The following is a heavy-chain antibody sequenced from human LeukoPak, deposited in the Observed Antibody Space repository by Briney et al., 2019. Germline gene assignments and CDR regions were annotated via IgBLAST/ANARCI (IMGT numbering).Heavy chain of an antibody. CDR2: INYSGST. Sequence: SETLSLTCTVSGYSISSGYYWGWIRQPPGKGLEWIGYINYSGSTNYNPSLKSRVTISVDTSKNQFSLKLSSVTAADTAVYYCARGPTATSLYYFDYWGQGTLVTVSS. CDR1: GYSISSGYY. D-gene: IGHD4-17*01. J-gene: IGHJ4*02. V-gene: IGHV4-61*01. CDR3: ARGPTATSLYYFDY.